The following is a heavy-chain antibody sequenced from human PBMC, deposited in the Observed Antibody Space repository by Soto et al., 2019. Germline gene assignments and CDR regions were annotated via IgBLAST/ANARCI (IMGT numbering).Heavy chain of an antibody. Sequence: PGGSQSLACAASGFPVRSNYMSWVRHAPGKGLEWVSVIYSGGSRYYADSLKGRFTISRDNSKNTLYLQMNSLRAEDTAVYYCARDRERFSAHYGMDVWGQGTTVTVSS. V-gene: IGHV3-53*01. CDR2: IYSGGSR. CDR3: ARDRERFSAHYGMDV. D-gene: IGHD3-3*01. CDR1: GFPVRSNY. J-gene: IGHJ6*02.